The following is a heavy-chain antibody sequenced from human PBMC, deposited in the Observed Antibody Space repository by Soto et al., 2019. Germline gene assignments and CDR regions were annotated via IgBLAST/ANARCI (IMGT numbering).Heavy chain of an antibody. CDR3: AYSSSSGGTTCFDY. CDR1: GGSISSSSYY. D-gene: IGHD6-6*01. V-gene: IGHV4-39*07. J-gene: IGHJ4*02. Sequence: ASETLSLTCTVSGGSISSSSYYWGWIRQPPGKGLEWIGSIYYSGSTYYNPSLKSRVTISVDTSKNQFSLKLSSVTAADTAVYYCAYSSSSGGTTCFDYWGQGTLGTVSS. CDR2: IYYSGST.